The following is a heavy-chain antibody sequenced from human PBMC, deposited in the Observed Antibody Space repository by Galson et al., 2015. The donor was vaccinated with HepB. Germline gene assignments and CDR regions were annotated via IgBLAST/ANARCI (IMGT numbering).Heavy chain of an antibody. Sequence: SLRLSCAASGFTFRNYAMHWVRRAPGRGRGWVAVISYDGSNSYYEDSVKGRFTISRDNSQNTLYLQMNSLRAEDTAVYYCARDPGILVVKGYSFDYWGQGTLLTVSS. J-gene: IGHJ4*02. CDR3: ARDPGILVVKGYSFDY. CDR1: GFTFRNYA. V-gene: IGHV3-30-3*01. D-gene: IGHD2-21*01. CDR2: ISYDGSNS.